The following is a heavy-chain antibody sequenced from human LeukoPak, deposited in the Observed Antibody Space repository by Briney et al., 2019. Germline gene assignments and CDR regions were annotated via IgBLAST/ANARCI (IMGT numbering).Heavy chain of an antibody. J-gene: IGHJ5*02. V-gene: IGHV5-51*01. CDR2: IYPGDSDT. CDR3: ARGASDWFDP. Sequence: GESLKISCKGSEYNFTNYWIGWVRQMPGKGLEWMGIIYPGDSDTRYSPSFQGQVTISADKSISTAYLQWSSLKATDTAMYYCARGASDWFDPWGQGTLVTVSS. D-gene: IGHD1-26*01. CDR1: EYNFTNYW.